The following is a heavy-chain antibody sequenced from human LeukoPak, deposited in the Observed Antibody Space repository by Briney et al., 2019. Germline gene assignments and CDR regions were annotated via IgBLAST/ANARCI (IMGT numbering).Heavy chain of an antibody. V-gene: IGHV1-8*03. J-gene: IGHJ3*02. CDR3: ARGWELLERGDAFDI. Sequence: ASVKVSCKASGYTFTSQDISWVRQATGQGLEWMGWMNPNSGNRGYAQKFQGRVTITRNTSINTAYMELSSLRSEDTAVYYCARGWELLERGDAFDIWGQGTMVTVSS. D-gene: IGHD1-26*01. CDR1: GYTFTSQD. CDR2: MNPNSGNR.